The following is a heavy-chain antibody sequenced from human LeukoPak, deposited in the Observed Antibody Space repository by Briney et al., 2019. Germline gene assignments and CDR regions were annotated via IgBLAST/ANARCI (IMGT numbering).Heavy chain of an antibody. D-gene: IGHD3-10*01. Sequence: SETLSLTCAVSGGSISSNSYYWGWIRQPPGKGLEWIGSIYYSGSTYYNPSLKSRVTISVDTSKSQFSLKLSSVTAADTAVYYCARTRYYYNSRSYGAPYYFDYWGQGALVTVSS. V-gene: IGHV4-39*01. J-gene: IGHJ4*02. CDR2: IYYSGST. CDR3: ARTRYYYNSRSYGAPYYFDY. CDR1: GGSISSNSYY.